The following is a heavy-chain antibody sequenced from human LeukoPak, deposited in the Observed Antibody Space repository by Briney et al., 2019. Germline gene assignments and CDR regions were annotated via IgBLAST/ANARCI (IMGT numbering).Heavy chain of an antibody. CDR2: MSNSGDST. J-gene: IGHJ4*02. CDR3: AQAYSGWYVWDC. D-gene: IGHD6-19*01. CDR1: GFTFSSYA. V-gene: IGHV3-23*01. Sequence: GGSLRLSCVASGFTFSSYAMNWVRQAPGKGLEWVSGMSNSGDSTRYADSVKGRFTTSRDNSKNTLYLQMSSLRADDTAVYYCAQAYSGWYVWDCWGQGTLVTVSS.